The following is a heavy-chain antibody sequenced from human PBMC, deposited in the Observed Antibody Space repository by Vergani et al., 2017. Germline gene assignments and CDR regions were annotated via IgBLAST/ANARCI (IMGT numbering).Heavy chain of an antibody. CDR3: ASDTHSGQRADR. D-gene: IGHD6-19*01. V-gene: IGHV4-59*11. CDR2: IHYSENT. J-gene: IGHJ5*02. Sequence: QVQLQESGPGLVKSSETLSLTCSVSFDSIRNLYCNWFRQPPGKGLEWIGSIHYSENTNYNPSLKTRVTISVDTSKNQFSLTLTSMTAADTAVYYCASDTHSGQRADRWEQGILVTV. CDR1: FDSIRNLY.